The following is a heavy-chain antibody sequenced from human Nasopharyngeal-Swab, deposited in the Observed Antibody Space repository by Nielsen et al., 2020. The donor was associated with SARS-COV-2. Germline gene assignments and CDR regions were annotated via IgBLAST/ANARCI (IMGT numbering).Heavy chain of an antibody. V-gene: IGHV3-23*01. Sequence: GGSLRLSCVASGFTFSSHAMSWVRQAPGKGLDWVSSISANGGNTYYADSVKGRVTIPRDNSQNMLCLQMNSLSAEDTAVYHCAKDLYSDYYMDVWGKGTTVTVSS. D-gene: IGHD4-11*01. CDR3: AKDLYSDYYMDV. J-gene: IGHJ6*03. CDR1: GFTFSSHA. CDR2: ISANGGNT.